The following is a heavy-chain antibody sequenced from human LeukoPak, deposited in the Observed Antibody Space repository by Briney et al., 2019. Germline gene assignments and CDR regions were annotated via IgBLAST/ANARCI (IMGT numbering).Heavy chain of an antibody. CDR1: GFTFSSHG. V-gene: IGHV3-30*03. Sequence: GGSLRLSCAASGFTFSSHGMNWVRQAPGKGLEWVAVVSYDGSYKYYADSVKGRFTISRDNSKNTLYLQMNSLRAEDTAVYYCARRATTERGHSYGLDYWGQGTLVTVSS. J-gene: IGHJ4*02. CDR2: VSYDGSYK. CDR3: ARRATTERGHSYGLDY. D-gene: IGHD5-18*01.